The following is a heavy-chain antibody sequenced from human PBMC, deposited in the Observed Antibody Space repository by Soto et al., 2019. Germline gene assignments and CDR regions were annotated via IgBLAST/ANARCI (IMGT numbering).Heavy chain of an antibody. Sequence: PSETLSLTCAVYGGSFSGYYWTWIRQPPGKGLEWIGEINHSGSTNYNPSLKSRVTISVDTSKNQLSLKLSSVTAADTAVYYCVRGGGMVGYYFDYWGQGTLVTVSS. D-gene: IGHD3-16*01. CDR2: INHSGST. J-gene: IGHJ4*02. V-gene: IGHV4-34*01. CDR3: VRGGGMVGYYFDY. CDR1: GGSFSGYY.